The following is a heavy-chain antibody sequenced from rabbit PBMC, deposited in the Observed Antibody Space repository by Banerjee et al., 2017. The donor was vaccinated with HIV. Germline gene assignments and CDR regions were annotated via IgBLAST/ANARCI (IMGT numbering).Heavy chain of an antibody. CDR2: ISAGSSGTT. CDR1: GFSFSTTYY. J-gene: IGHJ5*01. D-gene: IGHD1-1*01. CDR3: ARDNYGSGGYRSAPDWLDL. V-gene: IGHV1S45*01. Sequence: QEQLEESGGDLVKPGASLTLTCTASGFSFSTTYYMCWVRQAPGKGLEWIACISAGSSGTTYYASWAKGRFTISKTSSTTVTLQMTSLTAADTATYFGARDNYGSGGYRSAPDWLDLWGPGTLVTVS.